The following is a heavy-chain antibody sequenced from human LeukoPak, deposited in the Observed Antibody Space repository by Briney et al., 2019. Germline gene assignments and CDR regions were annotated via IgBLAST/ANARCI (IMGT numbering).Heavy chain of an antibody. Sequence: LPGRSLRLSCAASGFTLSSYAMSWVRQAPGKGLEWVSAISGSGGSTYYADSVKGRFTISRDNSKNTLYLQMNSLRAEDTAVYYCAKGREGNDVYYFDYWGQGTLVTVSS. CDR3: AKGREGNDVYYFDY. D-gene: IGHD1-1*01. CDR2: ISGSGGST. CDR1: GFTLSSYA. J-gene: IGHJ4*02. V-gene: IGHV3-23*01.